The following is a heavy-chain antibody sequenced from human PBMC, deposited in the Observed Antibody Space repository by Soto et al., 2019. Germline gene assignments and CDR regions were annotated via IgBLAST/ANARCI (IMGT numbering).Heavy chain of an antibody. CDR2: ISYDGSNK. CDR3: AKGYDILTGSITPKLGLY. CDR1: GFTFSSYG. Sequence: QLQLVESGGGVVQPGRSLRLSCAASGFTFSSYGMHWVRQAPGKGLEWVAVISYDGSNKYYADSVKGRFTISRDNSKNTLYLQMNSLRAEDTAVYYCAKGYDILTGSITPKLGLYWGQGTLVTVSS. V-gene: IGHV3-30*18. D-gene: IGHD3-9*01. J-gene: IGHJ4*02.